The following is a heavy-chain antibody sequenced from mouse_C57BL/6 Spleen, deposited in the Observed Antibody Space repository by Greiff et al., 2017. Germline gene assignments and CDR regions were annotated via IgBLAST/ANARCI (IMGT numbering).Heavy chain of an antibody. Sequence: VQLKQSGAELVKPGASVKLSCTASGFNITDYYMHWVKQRPEQGLEWIGRIDPEDGETKYAPNFQGKATITADTSSNTAYLQLSSLTSEDTAVYYCARGGLLRWFAYWGQGTLVTVSA. V-gene: IGHV14-2*01. D-gene: IGHD1-1*01. CDR3: ARGGLLRWFAY. J-gene: IGHJ3*01. CDR2: IDPEDGET. CDR1: GFNITDYY.